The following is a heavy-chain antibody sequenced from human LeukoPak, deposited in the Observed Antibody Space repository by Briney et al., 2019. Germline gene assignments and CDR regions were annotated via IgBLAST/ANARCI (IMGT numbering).Heavy chain of an antibody. J-gene: IGHJ4*02. D-gene: IGHD6-19*01. Sequence: SETLSLTCAVSGYSISSNYYWGWIRQPPGKGLEWIGSIYHTGRTYYNPSLKSRVTISVDTSKSQFSLKLNSVTAADTAVYYCARAQWLVPPYFDFWGQGTLVTVSS. CDR2: IYHTGRT. V-gene: IGHV4-38-2*01. CDR1: GYSISSNYY. CDR3: ARAQWLVPPYFDF.